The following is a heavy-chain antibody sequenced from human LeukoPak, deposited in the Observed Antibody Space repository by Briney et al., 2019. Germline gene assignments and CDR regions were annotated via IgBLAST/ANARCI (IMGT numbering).Heavy chain of an antibody. V-gene: IGHV3-33*01. CDR1: GFTFSSYG. J-gene: IGHJ4*02. CDR2: IWYDGSNK. Sequence: GGSLRLSCAASGFTFSSYGMPWVRQAPGKGLEWVAVIWYDGSNKYYADSVKGRFTISRDNSKKPLYLQMNSLRAEDTAVYYCARDGNYYYDSSGYYQYWGQGTLVTVSS. D-gene: IGHD3-22*01. CDR3: ARDGNYYYDSSGYYQY.